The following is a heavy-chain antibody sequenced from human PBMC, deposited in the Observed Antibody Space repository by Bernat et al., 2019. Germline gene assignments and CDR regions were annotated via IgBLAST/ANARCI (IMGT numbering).Heavy chain of an antibody. CDR1: GGTFSSYA. J-gene: IGHJ4*02. CDR2: IIPNSGGT. CDR3: ARGGAGTAMVGEFNY. V-gene: IGHV1-2*04. Sequence: QVQLVQSGAEVKKPGSSVKVSCKASGGTFSSYAISWVRQAPGQGLEWMGGIIPNSGGTNYAQKFQGWVTMTRDTSISTAYMELSRLRSDDTAVYYCARGGAGTAMVGEFNYWGQGTLVTVSS. D-gene: IGHD5-18*01.